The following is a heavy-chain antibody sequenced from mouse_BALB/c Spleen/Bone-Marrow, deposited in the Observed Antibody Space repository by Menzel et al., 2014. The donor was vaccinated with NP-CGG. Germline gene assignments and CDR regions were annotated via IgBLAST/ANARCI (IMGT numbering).Heavy chain of an antibody. CDR2: INSNGGST. CDR3: ARDYDYDY. D-gene: IGHD2-4*01. V-gene: IGHV5-6-3*01. CDR1: GFTFSSYG. J-gene: IGHJ2*01. Sequence: EVKLMESGGGLVQPGGSLKLSCVASGFTFSSYGMSWVRQTPDKRLELVATINSNGGSTYYPDSVKGRFTISRDNAKNTLYLQMSSLKSEDTAMYYCARDYDYDYWGQGTTLTVSS.